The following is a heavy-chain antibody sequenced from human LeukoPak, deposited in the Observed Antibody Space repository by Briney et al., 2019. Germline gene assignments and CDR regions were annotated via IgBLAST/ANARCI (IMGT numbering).Heavy chain of an antibody. CDR1: GHTFTGYY. CDR2: INPNNGGT. CDR3: TRRLGGSSEGYDY. D-gene: IGHD1-26*01. V-gene: IGHV1-2*02. J-gene: IGHJ4*02. Sequence: GASVKVSCKASGHTFTGYYIHWVRQAPGQGLEWMGWINPNNGGTKYTQKFLGRVTMTGDTPINTAYMEVTSLRSDDTAVYYCTRRLGGSSEGYDYWGQGTLVTVSS.